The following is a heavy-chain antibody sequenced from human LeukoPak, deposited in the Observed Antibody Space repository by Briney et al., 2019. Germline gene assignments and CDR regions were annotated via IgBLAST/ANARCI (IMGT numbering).Heavy chain of an antibody. J-gene: IGHJ6*02. D-gene: IGHD6-6*01. Sequence: GASVKVSCKASGYTFTSYAMHWVRQAPGQRLEWMGWINAGNGNTKYSQKFQGRVTITRDKSASTAYMELSSLRSEDTAVYYCARAVIAARPGYYYGMDVWGQGTTVTVSS. CDR3: ARAVIAARPGYYYGMDV. V-gene: IGHV1-3*01. CDR2: INAGNGNT. CDR1: GYTFTSYA.